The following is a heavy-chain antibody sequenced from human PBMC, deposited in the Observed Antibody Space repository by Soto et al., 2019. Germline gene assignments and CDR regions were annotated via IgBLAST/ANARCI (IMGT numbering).Heavy chain of an antibody. CDR3: ARPETTGPPTGYYYGMDV. V-gene: IGHV1-69*13. CDR1: GGTFRSSA. Sequence: SVKVSCKASGGTFRSSAISWVRQAPGRGLEWVGGIIPMFGTANYAQRLELRVTITADESANTVYMQLIRLRPEETAVYYCARPETTGPPTGYYYGMDVWGQGTTVTVSS. D-gene: IGHD4-4*01. CDR2: IIPMFGTA. J-gene: IGHJ6*02.